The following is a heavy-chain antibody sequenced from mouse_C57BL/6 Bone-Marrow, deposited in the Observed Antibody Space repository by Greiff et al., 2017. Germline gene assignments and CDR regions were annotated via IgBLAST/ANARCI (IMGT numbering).Heavy chain of an antibody. CDR1: GFTFSSYT. V-gene: IGHV5-9*01. Sequence: DVKLVESGGGLVKPGGSLKLSCAASGFTFSSYTMPWVRQTPEKRLQWVAAISGGGGNTYYPDSVKGRFTISRDNDKNILYLQMSSLRSEDTALYYCSRQVTTVLATKYFDVWGTGTTVTVSS. CDR3: SRQVTTVLATKYFDV. J-gene: IGHJ1*03. CDR2: ISGGGGNT. D-gene: IGHD1-1*01.